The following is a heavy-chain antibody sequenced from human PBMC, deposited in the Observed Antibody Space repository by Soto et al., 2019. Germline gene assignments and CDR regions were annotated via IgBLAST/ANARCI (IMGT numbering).Heavy chain of an antibody. CDR2: ISYDATNQ. Sequence: QVQLVESGGGVVQPGRSLRLSCTASGFIFSQYVMHWFRQAPGKGLEWVAIISYDATNQYYADSVRGRFTISRDNSNNTVYLHMNRLSAEDTAVYYCAREGVGPYDFWSGYYVHWGQGTLVTVSS. D-gene: IGHD3-3*01. J-gene: IGHJ4*02. CDR3: AREGVGPYDFWSGYYVH. CDR1: GFIFSQYV. V-gene: IGHV3-30-3*01.